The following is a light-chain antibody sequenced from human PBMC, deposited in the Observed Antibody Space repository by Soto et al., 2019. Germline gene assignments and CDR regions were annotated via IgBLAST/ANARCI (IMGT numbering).Light chain of an antibody. J-gene: IGLJ2*01. CDR2: EVS. V-gene: IGLV2-14*01. CDR3: SSYTSRSTLV. Sequence: QSALTQPASVSGSPGQSITISCTGTSSDVGGYNYVSWYQQHPGKAPKLMIYEVSNRPSGVSNRFSGSKSGNTASLTISALQAEDEADYYCSSYTSRSTLVFGGGTKLTVL. CDR1: SSDVGGYNY.